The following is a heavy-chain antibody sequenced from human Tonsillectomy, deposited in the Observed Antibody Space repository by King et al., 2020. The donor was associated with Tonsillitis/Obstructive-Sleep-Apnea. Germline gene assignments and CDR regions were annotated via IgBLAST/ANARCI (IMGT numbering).Heavy chain of an antibody. D-gene: IGHD4-17*01. Sequence: VQLVESGGGLVQPGGSLRLSCAASGFTFSSYSMNWVRQAPGKGLAWVSYISSSSSTIYYADSVKGRFTISRDNAKNSLYLQMNSLRDEDTAVYYCAGDDYGDRGWFDPWGQGTLVTVSS. CDR2: ISSSSSTI. J-gene: IGHJ5*02. CDR3: AGDDYGDRGWFDP. CDR1: GFTFSSYS. V-gene: IGHV3-48*02.